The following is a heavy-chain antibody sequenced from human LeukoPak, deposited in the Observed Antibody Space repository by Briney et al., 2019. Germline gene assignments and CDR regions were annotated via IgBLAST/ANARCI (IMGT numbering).Heavy chain of an antibody. CDR3: ASRLGYCSSTSCYTF. Sequence: GASVKVSCKASGYTFTNYDINWVRQAPGQGLEWMGWMNPNSGNTGYAQEFQGRVTMTRNTSISTAYMELTSLRSEDTAVYFCASRLGYCSSTSCYTFWGQGTLVTVSS. D-gene: IGHD2-2*02. J-gene: IGHJ4*02. V-gene: IGHV1-8*01. CDR2: MNPNSGNT. CDR1: GYTFTNYD.